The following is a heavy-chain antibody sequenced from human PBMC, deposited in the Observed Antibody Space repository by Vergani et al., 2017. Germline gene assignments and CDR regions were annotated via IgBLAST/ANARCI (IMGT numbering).Heavy chain of an antibody. D-gene: IGHD6-6*01. V-gene: IGHV1-69*09. J-gene: IGHJ6*02. CDR2: IIPILGIA. Sequence: QVQLVQSGAEVKKPGSSVKVSCKASGGTFSSYAISWVRQAPGQGLEWMGRIIPILGIAKYAQKFQGRVTITADKSTSPAYMELSSLRSEDTAVYYCARKTEYSSSFRFYGMDVWGQGTTVTVSS. CDR1: GGTFSSYA. CDR3: ARKTEYSSSFRFYGMDV.